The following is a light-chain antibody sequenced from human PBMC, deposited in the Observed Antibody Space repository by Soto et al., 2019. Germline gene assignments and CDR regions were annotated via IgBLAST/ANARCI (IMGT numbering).Light chain of an antibody. V-gene: IGKV3-15*01. Sequence: EIVMTQSPATLSVSPGERATLSCRSSQSVSNKLAWYQQKPGQAPRLLIYGASTGATGTPSRFTGSGSGTEVTLTISSLQSADSAVYYCQQYNYGGTFGQGTNLEIK. J-gene: IGKJ1*01. CDR1: QSVSNK. CDR2: GAS. CDR3: QQYNYGGT.